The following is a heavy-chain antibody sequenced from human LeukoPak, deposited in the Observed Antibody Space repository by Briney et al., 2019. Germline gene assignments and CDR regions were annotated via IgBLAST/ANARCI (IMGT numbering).Heavy chain of an antibody. Sequence: SETLSLTCAVSGASISSHYWSWIRQPPGKGLEWIGYTSGSISDNPSLKTRVAVSVYPSQNQVCLSLTSVTDADTAVYYCARVLAIFGLDTTGFYMDVWGKGTTVTVSS. D-gene: IGHD3/OR15-3a*01. J-gene: IGHJ6*03. CDR1: GASISSHY. CDR2: TSGSI. V-gene: IGHV4-59*11. CDR3: ARVLAIFGLDTTGFYMDV.